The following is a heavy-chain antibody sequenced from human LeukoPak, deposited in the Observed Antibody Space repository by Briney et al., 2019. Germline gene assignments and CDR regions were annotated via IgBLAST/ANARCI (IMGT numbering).Heavy chain of an antibody. D-gene: IGHD6-19*01. J-gene: IGHJ4*02. CDR3: ARVPYSSGWPGDY. Sequence: GGSLRLSCAASGFTFSSYSMNWDRQAPGKGLEWVSSISSSSSYIYYADSVKGRFTISRDNAKNSLYLQMNSLRAEDAAVYYCARVPYSSGWPGDYWGQGTLVTVSS. CDR2: ISSSSSYI. CDR1: GFTFSSYS. V-gene: IGHV3-21*01.